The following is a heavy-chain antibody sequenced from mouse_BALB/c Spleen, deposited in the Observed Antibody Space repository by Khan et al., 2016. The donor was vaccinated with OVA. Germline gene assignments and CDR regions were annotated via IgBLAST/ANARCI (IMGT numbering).Heavy chain of an antibody. J-gene: IGHJ3*01. V-gene: IGHV5-15*02. CDR1: GFTFIDYG. CDR3: ARGGFAY. Sequence: EVQLVESGGGLVQPGGSRKLSCAASGFTFIDYGMAWVRQTPGKGPEWIAFISSVAYSFYYADTVTGRFTISRENAKNTLYLEMSSLRSDDAAMYYCARGGFAYWGQGTLVTVSA. CDR2: ISSVAYSF.